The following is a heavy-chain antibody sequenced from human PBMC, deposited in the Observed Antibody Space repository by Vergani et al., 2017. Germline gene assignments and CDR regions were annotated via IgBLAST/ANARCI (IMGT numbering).Heavy chain of an antibody. J-gene: IGHJ6*04. Sequence: EVQLLESGGGLAQPGGSLRLSCAASGFTFRNYAMTWVRQAPGKGLEWVSIISDNGGTTYYADSVKGRFTISRDNAKNSLYLQMNSLRAEDTAVYYCARDAGDYPQDVWGKGTTVTVSS. CDR1: GFTFRNYA. D-gene: IGHD4-17*01. CDR2: ISDNGGTT. CDR3: ARDAGDYPQDV. V-gene: IGHV3-23*01.